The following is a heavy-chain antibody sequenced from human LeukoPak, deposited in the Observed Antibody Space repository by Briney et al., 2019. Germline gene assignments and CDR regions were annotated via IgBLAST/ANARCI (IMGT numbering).Heavy chain of an antibody. J-gene: IGHJ5*02. CDR2: MNPNSGNT. V-gene: IGHV1-8*01. D-gene: IGHD4-11*01. CDR1: GYTFTSYD. Sequence: ASVKVSCKASGYTFTSYDINWVRQATGQGLEWMGWMNPNSGNTGYAQKFQGRVTMTRNTSISTAYMELSSLRSEDTAVYCCARLYSNVNWFDPWGQGTLVTVSS. CDR3: ARLYSNVNWFDP.